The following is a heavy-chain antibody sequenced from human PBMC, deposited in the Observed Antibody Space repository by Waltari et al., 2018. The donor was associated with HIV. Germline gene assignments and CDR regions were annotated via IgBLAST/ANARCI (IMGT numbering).Heavy chain of an antibody. J-gene: IGHJ3*02. CDR3: AREDYSGYVGHAFDI. V-gene: IGHV3-21*02. D-gene: IGHD5-12*01. CDR2: IGRSSSFI. Sequence: QLVESGGGLVKPGGSLRLSCGASGFTFSFSSYTMNWVRQAPGKGLEWVASIGRSSSFIYTAESVKGRFTISRDNVKKSVDLQMNSLRPEDTAVYYCAREDYSGYVGHAFDIWGQGTMVTVSS. CDR1: GFTFSFSSYT.